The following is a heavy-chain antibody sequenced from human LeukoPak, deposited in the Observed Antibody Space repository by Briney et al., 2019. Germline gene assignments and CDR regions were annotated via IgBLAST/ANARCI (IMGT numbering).Heavy chain of an antibody. CDR2: MNPNSGNT. V-gene: IGHV1-8*01. Sequence: ASVKVSCKASGYTFTSYDINWVRQATGQGLEWMGWMNPNSGNTGYAQKFQGRVTMTRNTSISTAYMELSSLRSEDTAVYYCARDPHLGVALYYYMDVWGKGTTVTVSS. CDR3: ARDPHLGVALYYYMDV. J-gene: IGHJ6*03. D-gene: IGHD3-3*01. CDR1: GYTFTSYD.